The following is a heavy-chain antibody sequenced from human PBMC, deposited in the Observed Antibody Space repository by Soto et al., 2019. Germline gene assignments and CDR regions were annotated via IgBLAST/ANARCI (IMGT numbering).Heavy chain of an antibody. Sequence: QVQLQESGPGLVKPSQTLSLTCTVSGGSISSGGYYWSWIRQHPGKGLEWIGYIYYSGSTYYNPSLKSRATISVDTSKNQFALKLSSVTAADTAVYYCAREGGIVGATAADYWGQGTLVTVSS. D-gene: IGHD1-26*01. J-gene: IGHJ4*02. CDR3: AREGGIVGATAADY. CDR2: IYYSGST. V-gene: IGHV4-31*03. CDR1: GGSISSGGYY.